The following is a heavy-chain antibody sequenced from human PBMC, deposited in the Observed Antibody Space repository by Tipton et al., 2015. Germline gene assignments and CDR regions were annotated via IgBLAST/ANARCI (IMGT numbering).Heavy chain of an antibody. V-gene: IGHV4-59*04. Sequence: TLSLTCTVSGGSISNYYWSWIRQPPGKGLEWIGSISHSGNTYYNPSLKSRVTMSRDTSKNQFSLEMRSVTATDTAVYYCARARGRHGGLFDSWGQGTLVTVSS. CDR2: ISHSGNT. J-gene: IGHJ4*02. CDR3: ARARGRHGGLFDS. D-gene: IGHD4-23*01. CDR1: GGSISNYY.